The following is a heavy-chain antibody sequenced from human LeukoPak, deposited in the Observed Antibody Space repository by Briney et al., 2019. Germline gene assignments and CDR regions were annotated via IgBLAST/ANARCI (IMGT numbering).Heavy chain of an antibody. Sequence: GGSLRLSCAASGFAVSNYYMSWVRQAPGQGLDWVSILYIGGSAFYSDSVKGRLSISRDNSRNTLFLQLNSLRVEDTAVYYCARHTFTLSRPLDSWGQGTLVTVS. D-gene: IGHD3-22*01. CDR1: GFAVSNYY. CDR2: LYIGGSA. V-gene: IGHV3-66*04. J-gene: IGHJ4*02. CDR3: ARHTFTLSRPLDS.